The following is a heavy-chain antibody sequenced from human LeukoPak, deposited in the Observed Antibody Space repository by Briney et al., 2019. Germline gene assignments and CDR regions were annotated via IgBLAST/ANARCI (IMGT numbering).Heavy chain of an antibody. J-gene: IGHJ4*02. CDR2: INHSGST. D-gene: IGHD3-10*01. Sequence: KPSETPSLTCAVYGGSFSGYYWSWIRQPPGKGLEWIGEINHSGSTNYNPSLKSRVTISVDTSKNQFSLKLSSVTAADTAVYYCARDGRGLDYWGQGTLVTVSS. V-gene: IGHV4-34*01. CDR3: ARDGRGLDY. CDR1: GGSFSGYY.